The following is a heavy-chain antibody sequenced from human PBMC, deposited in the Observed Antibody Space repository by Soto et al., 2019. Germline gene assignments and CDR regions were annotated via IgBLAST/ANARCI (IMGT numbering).Heavy chain of an antibody. CDR2: ISGGGDAT. CDR1: GFTFGNYA. J-gene: IGHJ4*02. D-gene: IGHD2-15*01. V-gene: IGHV3-23*01. CDR3: ANKSLGSIILPALYYFDY. Sequence: EVQLLESGGGLVQPGGSLRLSCAASGFTFGNYAFSWVRQAPGKGLEWVSVISGGGDATYYPDSVKGRFTTSRDNSKNTVYLHMNSLRAEDTAVSYCANKSLGSIILPALYYFDYWGQGTLVTVSS.